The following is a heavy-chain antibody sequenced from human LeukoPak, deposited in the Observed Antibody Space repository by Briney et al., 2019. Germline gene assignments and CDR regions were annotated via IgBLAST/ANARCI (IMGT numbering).Heavy chain of an antibody. V-gene: IGHV1-2*02. CDR3: ARVSDGPYYFDY. CDR1: GYTFTGYY. Sequence: ASVKVSCKASGYTFTGYYIQWVRQAPGQRLEWMGWINPNSGGTNYAQKFQGRVTMTRDTSISTAYMELSRLRSDDTAVYYCARVSDGPYYFDYWGKGTLVTVSS. CDR2: INPNSGGT. J-gene: IGHJ4*02.